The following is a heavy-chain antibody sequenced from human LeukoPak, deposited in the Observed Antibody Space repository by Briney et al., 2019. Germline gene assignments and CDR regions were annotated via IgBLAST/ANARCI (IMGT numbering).Heavy chain of an antibody. Sequence: PAGGSLRLSCEASGFTFSSTWMHWVRQAPGKGPMWVSRIHSDGTTTIYADSVKGRFTISRDNGKNTLYLQMNGLRAEDTAVYYCARDRYYVVDYWGQGTLVTVSS. CDR1: GFTFSSTW. V-gene: IGHV3-74*01. CDR2: IHSDGTTT. J-gene: IGHJ4*02. CDR3: ARDRYYVVDY. D-gene: IGHD1-26*01.